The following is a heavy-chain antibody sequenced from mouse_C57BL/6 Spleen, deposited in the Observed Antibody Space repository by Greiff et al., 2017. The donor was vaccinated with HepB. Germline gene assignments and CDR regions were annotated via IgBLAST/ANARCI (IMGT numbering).Heavy chain of an antibody. CDR3: AREDYDGYFDV. CDR1: GYTFTSYG. Sequence: VQLQQSGAELARPGASVKLSCKASGYTFTSYGISWVKQRTGQGLEWIGEIYPRSGNTYYNEKFKGKATLTADKSSSTAYMELRSLTSEDSAVYFCAREDYDGYFDVWGTGTTVTVSS. V-gene: IGHV1-81*01. J-gene: IGHJ1*03. CDR2: IYPRSGNT. D-gene: IGHD2-4*01.